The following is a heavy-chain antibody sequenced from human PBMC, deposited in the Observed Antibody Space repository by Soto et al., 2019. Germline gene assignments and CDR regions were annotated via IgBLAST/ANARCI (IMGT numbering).Heavy chain of an antibody. CDR3: VRGRGDYRYPGPSGFFHL. D-gene: IGHD3-10*01. CDR1: GFTFRTCD. J-gene: IGHJ2*01. V-gene: IGHV3-13*01. Sequence: EVQLVESGGGLVQPGGSLRLSCAASGFTFRTCDMHWVRQGTGKGLEWVSSIGTTDDTYYSASVKGRFTISREDAQDYQYLTMNNQRAEDTAVYYGVRGRGDYRYPGPSGFFHLWGRGSLVTVSS. CDR2: IGTTDDT.